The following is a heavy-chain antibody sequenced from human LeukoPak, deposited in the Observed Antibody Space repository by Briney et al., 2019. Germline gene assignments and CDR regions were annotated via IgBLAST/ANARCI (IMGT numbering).Heavy chain of an antibody. D-gene: IGHD5-24*01. J-gene: IGHJ3*02. CDR2: IKQGGSEK. CDR1: GFTFSTYY. V-gene: IGHV3-7*01. Sequence: GGSLRLSCAASGFTFSTYYMSWVRQAPGKGLKWVANIKQGGSEKYYVDSVKGRFTIFRDDARNSLYLQMNSLRVEDTAVYYCARGRDGHNRGDALDIWGQGTMVTVS. CDR3: ARGRDGHNRGDALDI.